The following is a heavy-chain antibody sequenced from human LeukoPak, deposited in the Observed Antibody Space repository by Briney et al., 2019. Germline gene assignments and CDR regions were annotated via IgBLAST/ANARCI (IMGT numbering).Heavy chain of an antibody. CDR1: GGSISSSSYY. CDR3: ASPSIAAAGPDY. J-gene: IGHJ4*02. D-gene: IGHD6-13*01. V-gene: IGHV4-39*01. CDR2: IYYSGST. Sequence: SETLSLTCTVSGGSISSSSYYWGWIRQPPGKGLEWIGSIYYSGSTYYNPSLKSRVTISVDTSKNQFSLKLSSVTAADTALYYCASPSIAAAGPDYWGQGTLVTVSS.